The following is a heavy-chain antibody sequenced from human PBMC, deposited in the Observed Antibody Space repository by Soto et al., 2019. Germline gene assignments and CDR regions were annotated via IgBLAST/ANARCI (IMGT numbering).Heavy chain of an antibody. CDR2: ISYDGSNK. V-gene: IGHV3-30*18. J-gene: IGHJ4*02. D-gene: IGHD6-19*01. Sequence: QVQLVESGGGVVQPGRSLRLSCAASGFTFSSYGMHWVRQAPGKGLEWVAVISYDGSNKYYADSVKGRFTISRDNSKNTLYLQMNSLRAEDTAVYYCAKQGPLSSGWYVGYWGQGTLVTVSS. CDR3: AKQGPLSSGWYVGY. CDR1: GFTFSSYG.